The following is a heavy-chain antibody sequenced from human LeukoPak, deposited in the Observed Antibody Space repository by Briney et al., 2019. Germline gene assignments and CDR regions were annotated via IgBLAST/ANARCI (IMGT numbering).Heavy chain of an antibody. D-gene: IGHD3-16*02. V-gene: IGHV4-34*01. Sequence: SSETLSLTCAVYGGSFSGYYWSWIRQPPGKGLEWIGEINHRGSTNYNPSLKSRFTISVDTSKNQFSVKLSSVTAADTAVYYCARDRLYDYVWGSYRHPPDYWGQGTLVTVSS. CDR2: INHRGST. CDR3: ARDRLYDYVWGSYRHPPDY. CDR1: GGSFSGYY. J-gene: IGHJ4*02.